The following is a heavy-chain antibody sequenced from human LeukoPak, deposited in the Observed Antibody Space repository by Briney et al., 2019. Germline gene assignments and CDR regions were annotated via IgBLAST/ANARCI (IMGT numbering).Heavy chain of an antibody. CDR1: GYTLTELS. Sequence: ASVKVSCKVSGYTLTELSMHWVRQAPGKGLEWMGGFDPEDGETIYAQKFQGRVTMTEDTSTDTAYMELSSLRSEDTAVYYCARGGEGYSGYDFPPRYNWFDPWGQGTLVTVSS. J-gene: IGHJ5*02. D-gene: IGHD5-12*01. CDR2: FDPEDGET. V-gene: IGHV1-24*01. CDR3: ARGGEGYSGYDFPPRYNWFDP.